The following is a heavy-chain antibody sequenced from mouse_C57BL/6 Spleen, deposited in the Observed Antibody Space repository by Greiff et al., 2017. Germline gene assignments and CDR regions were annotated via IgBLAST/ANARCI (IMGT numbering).Heavy chain of an antibody. CDR1: GFTFSDFY. V-gene: IGHV7-1*01. J-gene: IGHJ4*01. D-gene: IGHD1-1*02. Sequence: VHLVESGGGLVQSGRSLRLSCATSGFTFSDFYMEWVRQAPGKGLEWIAASRNKANDYTTEYSAYVKGRFIVSRDTSQSILYLQMNALRAEDTAIYYCAREEGGSGAMDYGGQGTSGTVSS. CDR3: AREEGGSGAMDY. CDR2: SRNKANDYTT.